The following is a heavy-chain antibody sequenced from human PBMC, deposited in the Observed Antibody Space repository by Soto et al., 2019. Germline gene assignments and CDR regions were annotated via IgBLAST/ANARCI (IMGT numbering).Heavy chain of an antibody. J-gene: IGHJ5*02. CDR1: GYTFTSYG. CDR3: AGDFGVSRIFGVPVDP. Sequence: ASVKVSCKATGYTFTSYGISWVRQAPGQGLEWMGWISAYNGNTNYAQKLQGRVTMTTDTSTSTAYMELRSLRSDDTAVYYCAGDFGVSRIFGVPVDPWGQGTLVTVSS. D-gene: IGHD3-3*01. V-gene: IGHV1-18*01. CDR2: ISAYNGNT.